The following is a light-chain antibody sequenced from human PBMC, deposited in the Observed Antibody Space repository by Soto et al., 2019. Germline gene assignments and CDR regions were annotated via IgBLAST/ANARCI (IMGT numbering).Light chain of an antibody. J-gene: IGKJ1*01. CDR2: GAS. Sequence: EIVLTQSPGTLSLSPGESATLSCRASQSVSSGYFGWYHQKPGQAPRLLIYGASNRATGVPDRFSGSGSGTDFTLTISRLEPEDFAVYYCQQFHSSPWTFGQGTTVEIK. V-gene: IGKV3-20*01. CDR3: QQFHSSPWT. CDR1: QSVSSGY.